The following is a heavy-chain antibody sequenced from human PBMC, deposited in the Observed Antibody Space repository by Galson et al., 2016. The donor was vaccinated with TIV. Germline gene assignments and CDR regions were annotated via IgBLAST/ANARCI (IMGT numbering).Heavy chain of an antibody. CDR3: TTELGYCSGGYCYYFDY. CDR2: IKSNFDGGTT. Sequence: SLRLSCAASGFIFSNAWMSWVRQASGKGLEWVGRIKSNFDGGTTDYAEPMKGRFTISRHDSKNTLFLQMNRLKTEDTAVYYCTTELGYCSGGYCYYFDYWGQGTLVTVSS. V-gene: IGHV3-15*01. CDR1: GFIFSNAW. D-gene: IGHD2-15*01. J-gene: IGHJ4*02.